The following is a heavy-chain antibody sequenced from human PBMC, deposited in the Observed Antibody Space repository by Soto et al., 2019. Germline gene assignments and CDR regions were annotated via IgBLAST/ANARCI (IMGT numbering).Heavy chain of an antibody. CDR2: IYYSGST. D-gene: IGHD2-15*01. CDR3: ARSYRRYCSGGSCYSYYYYYMDV. Sequence: SETLPLTCPFAGGTISSYYWIWIRQPPGKGLEWIGYIYYSGSTNYNPSLKSRVTISVDTSKNQFSLKLSSVTAADTAVYYCARSYRRYCSGGSCYSYYYYYMDVWGKGTTVTVSS. J-gene: IGHJ6*03. V-gene: IGHV4-59*01. CDR1: GGTISSYY.